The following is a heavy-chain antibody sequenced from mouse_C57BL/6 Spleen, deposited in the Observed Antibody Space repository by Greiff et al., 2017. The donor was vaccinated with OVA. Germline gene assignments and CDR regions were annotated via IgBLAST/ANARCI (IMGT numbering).Heavy chain of an antibody. J-gene: IGHJ1*03. CDR3: AREDYYGSSYEGYFDV. V-gene: IGHV1-64*01. CDR2: IHPNSGST. D-gene: IGHD1-1*01. Sequence: QVQLQQSGAELVKPGASVKLSCKASGYTFTSYWMHWVKQRPGQGLEWIGMIHPNSGSTNYNEKFKSKATLTVDKSSSTAYMQLSSLTSEDSAVYYCAREDYYGSSYEGYFDVWGTGTTVTVSS. CDR1: GYTFTSYW.